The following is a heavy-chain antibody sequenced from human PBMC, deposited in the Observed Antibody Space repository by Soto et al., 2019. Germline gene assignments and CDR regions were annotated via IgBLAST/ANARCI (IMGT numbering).Heavy chain of an antibody. CDR2: MSYDGSKK. J-gene: IGHJ4*02. V-gene: IGHV3-30*18. CDR3: AKGGGGSYLYFDY. CDR1: GFTFSSYG. Sequence: GGSLRLSCAASGFTFSSYGMHWVRQAPGKGLEWVALMSYDGSKKYYADSVKGRFTISRDKSKSTLYLQMNSLRAEDTAVYYCAKGGGGSYLYFDYWGQGTLVTVSS. D-gene: IGHD1-26*01.